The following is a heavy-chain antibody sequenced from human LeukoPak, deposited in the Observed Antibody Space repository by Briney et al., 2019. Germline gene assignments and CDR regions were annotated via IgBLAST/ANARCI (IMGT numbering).Heavy chain of an antibody. D-gene: IGHD3-3*01. Sequence: SGGSLRLSCAASGFTFSSYAMSWVRQAPGKGLEWVSAISGSGGSTYYADSVKGRFTISRDNSKNTLYLQMNSLRAEDTAVYYCARDGPSYYDFWSGYYTSGYYYYGMDVWGQGTTVTVSS. V-gene: IGHV3-23*01. J-gene: IGHJ6*02. CDR2: ISGSGGST. CDR1: GFTFSSYA. CDR3: ARDGPSYYDFWSGYYTSGYYYYGMDV.